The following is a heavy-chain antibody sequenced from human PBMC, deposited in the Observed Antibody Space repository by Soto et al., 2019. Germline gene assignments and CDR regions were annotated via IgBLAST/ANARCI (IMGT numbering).Heavy chain of an antibody. J-gene: IGHJ6*02. CDR3: ARDLGVEMATISGHYGMDV. Sequence: ASVKVSCKASGYTFTSYGISWVRQAPGQGLEWMGWISAYNGNTNYAQKLQGRVTMTTDTSTSTAYMELRSLRSDDTAVYYCARDLGVEMATISGHYGMDVWGQGTTVTVSS. CDR2: ISAYNGNT. V-gene: IGHV1-18*01. D-gene: IGHD5-12*01. CDR1: GYTFTSYG.